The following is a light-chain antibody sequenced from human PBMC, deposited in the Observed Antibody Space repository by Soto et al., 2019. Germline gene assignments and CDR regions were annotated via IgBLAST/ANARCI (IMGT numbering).Light chain of an antibody. V-gene: IGKV3-20*01. CDR2: GAS. CDR1: QSVSSSY. J-gene: IGKJ3*01. Sequence: EIVLTQSPGTLSFSPGERATLTCRASQSVSSSYLAWFQQKPGQASRLLIYGASSRATGIPDRFSGSGSGTDFTLTISRLEPEDFAVYYCQQYGNAPFTFGPGTKVD. CDR3: QQYGNAPFT.